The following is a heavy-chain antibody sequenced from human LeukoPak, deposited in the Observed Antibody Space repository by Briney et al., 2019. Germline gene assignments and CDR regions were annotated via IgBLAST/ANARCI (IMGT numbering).Heavy chain of an antibody. CDR1: SGSVSSYF. Sequence: SETLSLTCTVSSGSVSSYFWSWIRQPAGKGLEWIGRISTSGSTNYNPSLKSRVTMSLDTSKSQFSLKLSSVAAADTAVYYCASQNRYNWNTRTENNDYWGQGTLVTVSS. V-gene: IGHV4-4*07. D-gene: IGHD1/OR15-1a*01. CDR3: ASQNRYNWNTRTENNDY. CDR2: ISTSGST. J-gene: IGHJ4*02.